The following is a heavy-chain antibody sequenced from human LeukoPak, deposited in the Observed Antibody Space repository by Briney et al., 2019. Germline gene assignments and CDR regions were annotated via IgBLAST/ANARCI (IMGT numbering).Heavy chain of an antibody. V-gene: IGHV3-73*01. CDR3: TTSYSGNSWYDWFGP. D-gene: IGHD6-13*01. J-gene: IGHJ5*02. CDR1: GFAFSGSS. Sequence: GGSLRLSCAASGFAFSGSSIHWVRQASGKGLEWVGLIRTKANTYATAYAASVTGRFTISRDDSKTTSYLQMNSLKTEDTALYFCTTSYSGNSWYDWFGPWGQGTLVTVSS. CDR2: IRTKANTYAT.